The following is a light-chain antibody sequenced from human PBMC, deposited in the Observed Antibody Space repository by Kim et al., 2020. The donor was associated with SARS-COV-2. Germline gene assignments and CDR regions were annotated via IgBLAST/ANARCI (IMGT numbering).Light chain of an antibody. Sequence: AIRMTQSPSSFSASTGDRVTITCRASQGISSYLAWYQQKPGKAPKLLIYAASTLPSGVPSRFSGSGSGTHFTLTISCLQSEDFATYYCQQHYSYPFTFGPGTKVDIK. CDR1: QGISSY. J-gene: IGKJ3*01. V-gene: IGKV1-8*01. CDR3: QQHYSYPFT. CDR2: AAS.